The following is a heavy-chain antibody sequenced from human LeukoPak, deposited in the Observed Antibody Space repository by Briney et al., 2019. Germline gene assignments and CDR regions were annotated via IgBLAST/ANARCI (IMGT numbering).Heavy chain of an antibody. CDR2: IIPIFGTA. D-gene: IGHD3-22*01. Sequence: ASVKVSCKASGGTFSSYAISWVRQAPGQGLEWMGGIIPIFGTANYAQKFQGRVTITADESTSTAYMEPSSLRSEDTAVYYCARDETYYYDSSGYQDWGQGTLVTVSS. J-gene: IGHJ4*02. CDR3: ARDETYYYDSSGYQD. V-gene: IGHV1-69*13. CDR1: GGTFSSYA.